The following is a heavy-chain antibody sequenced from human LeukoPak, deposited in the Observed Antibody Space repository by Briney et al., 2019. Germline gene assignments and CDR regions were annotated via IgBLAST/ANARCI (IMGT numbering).Heavy chain of an antibody. J-gene: IGHJ5*02. D-gene: IGHD1-1*01. CDR1: GGSISSFY. Sequence: SETLSLTCTVSGGSISSFYWSWLRQAPGKGLEWIGNIYYSGSTNYNPSLKSRVTISVDTSKNQFSLKLSSVTAADTAVYYCARHGTSGTNLNWFDPWGQGTLVTVSS. V-gene: IGHV4-59*01. CDR3: ARHGTSGTNLNWFDP. CDR2: IYYSGST.